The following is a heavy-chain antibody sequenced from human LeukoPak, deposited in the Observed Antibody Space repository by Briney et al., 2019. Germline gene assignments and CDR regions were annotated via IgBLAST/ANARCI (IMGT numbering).Heavy chain of an antibody. D-gene: IGHD1-26*01. J-gene: IGHJ4*02. V-gene: IGHV1-46*01. CDR1: GYTFTSYY. CDR3: ARESSDVMGASDY. CDR2: INPSGGST. Sequence: GASGKASCKASGYTFTSYYMHWVRQAPGQGLEWMGMINPSGGSTSYAQKSQGRVTMPRDTSMSTVYMELSSLRSEDTAVYYCARESSDVMGASDYWGQGTLVTVSS.